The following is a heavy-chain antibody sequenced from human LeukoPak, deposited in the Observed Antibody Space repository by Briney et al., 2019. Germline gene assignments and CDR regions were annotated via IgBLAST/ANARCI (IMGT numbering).Heavy chain of an antibody. Sequence: SETLSLTCAVYGGSFSGYYWSWIRQPPGKGLEWIGEINHSGSTNYNPSLKSRVTISVDTSKNQFSLKLSSVTAADTAVYYCARTYSSGSSPDYWGQGTLVTFAS. CDR2: INHSGST. CDR3: ARTYSSGSSPDY. J-gene: IGHJ4*02. D-gene: IGHD6-19*01. CDR1: GGSFSGYY. V-gene: IGHV4-34*01.